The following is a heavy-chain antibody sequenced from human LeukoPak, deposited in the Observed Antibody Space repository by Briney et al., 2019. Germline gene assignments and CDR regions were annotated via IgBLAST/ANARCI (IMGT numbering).Heavy chain of an antibody. Sequence: GGSLRLSCAASGLTFSSYWVHWVRQAPGKGLVWVSCIKSDGSSTNYADSVKGRFTISRDNAKNTLYLQMSSLRAEDTAVYYCARGGAAAALDFWGQGTLVTVSS. D-gene: IGHD6-13*01. J-gene: IGHJ4*02. CDR2: IKSDGSST. CDR1: GLTFSSYW. V-gene: IGHV3-74*01. CDR3: ARGGAAAALDF.